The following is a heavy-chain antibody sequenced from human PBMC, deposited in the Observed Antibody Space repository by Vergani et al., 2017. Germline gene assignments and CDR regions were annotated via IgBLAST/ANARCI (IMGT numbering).Heavy chain of an antibody. D-gene: IGHD3-10*01. CDR3: FRTVALWFWETKDGCWFDP. CDR2: IFHTGSP. CDR1: GYSITSGYY. Sequence: QVQLLESGPGLLKPSETLSLTCSVSGYSITSGYYWGWIRQPPGRGLEWIGSIFHTGSPYYNPSLKSRVTVSVDTSMNQVSLKLNSVTAADTAVYYCFRTVALWFWETKDGCWFDPWGQVTLVTVTS. V-gene: IGHV4-38-2*01. J-gene: IGHJ5*02.